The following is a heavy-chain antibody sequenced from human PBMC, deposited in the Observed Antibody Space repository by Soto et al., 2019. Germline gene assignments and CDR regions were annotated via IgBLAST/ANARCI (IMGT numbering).Heavy chain of an antibody. D-gene: IGHD1-26*01. CDR2: IWYDGSNK. Sequence: AGGSLRLSCAASGFTFSSYGMHWVRQAPGKGLEWVAVIWYDGSNKYYADSVKGRFTISRDNSKNTLYLQMNSLRAEDTAVYYCASSRATMALDYWGQGTLVTVSS. J-gene: IGHJ4*02. CDR3: ASSRATMALDY. V-gene: IGHV3-33*01. CDR1: GFTFSSYG.